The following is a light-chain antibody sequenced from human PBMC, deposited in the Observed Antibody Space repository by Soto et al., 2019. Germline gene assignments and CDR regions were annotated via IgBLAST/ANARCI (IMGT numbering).Light chain of an antibody. J-gene: IGLJ3*02. V-gene: IGLV2-8*01. Sequence: QSALTQPPSASGSPGQSVTISCTGTSSDVGGYNYVSWYQHHPGKAPKLMIFEVNKRPSGVPDRFSGSKSGNTASLTVSGLQTEDEADYYCSAYAGSNNGVFGGGTKVTVL. CDR1: SSDVGGYNY. CDR2: EVN. CDR3: SAYAGSNNGV.